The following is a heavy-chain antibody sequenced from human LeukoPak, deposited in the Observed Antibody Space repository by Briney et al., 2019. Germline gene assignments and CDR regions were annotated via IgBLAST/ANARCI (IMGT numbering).Heavy chain of an antibody. CDR2: ISGSGGST. CDR1: GFTFSSYA. CDR3: AKGIFGVVITLDY. Sequence: GGSLRLSCAASGFTFSSYAMSWVRQAPGKGLEWVSAISGSGGSTYYADSVKGRFTISRDNSKNTLYLQMNSLRAEDTAVYYCAKGIFGVVITLDYWGQRTLVTVSS. D-gene: IGHD3-3*01. V-gene: IGHV3-23*01. J-gene: IGHJ4*02.